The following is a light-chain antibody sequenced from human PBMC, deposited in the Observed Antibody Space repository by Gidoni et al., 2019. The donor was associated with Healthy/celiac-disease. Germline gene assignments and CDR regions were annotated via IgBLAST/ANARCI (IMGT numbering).Light chain of an antibody. J-gene: IGLJ1*01. CDR1: NIGSKS. Sequence: SYVLTQPPPVSVAPGKTARFSCGGNNIGSKSVYWYQQKPGQAPVLVVYEDSDRPSGIPERFSGSNSGNTATLTISRVEAGDEADYYCQVWDSSSDHHYVFGTGTKVTVL. V-gene: IGLV3-21*03. CDR3: QVWDSSSDHHYV. CDR2: EDS.